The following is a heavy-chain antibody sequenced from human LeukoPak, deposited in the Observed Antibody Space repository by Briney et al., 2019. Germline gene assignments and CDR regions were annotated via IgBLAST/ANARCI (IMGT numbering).Heavy chain of an antibody. Sequence: GASVQVSCKASGYTFTRYDINWVRQATGQGLEWMGWMHPNSGNTGYAQKFQGRVTTTRNTSISTAYMELSSLRSEDTAVYYCARGGYDILTGLYYGMDVWGQGTTVTVSS. CDR1: GYTFTRYD. V-gene: IGHV1-8*01. CDR2: MHPNSGNT. D-gene: IGHD3-9*01. J-gene: IGHJ6*02. CDR3: ARGGYDILTGLYYGMDV.